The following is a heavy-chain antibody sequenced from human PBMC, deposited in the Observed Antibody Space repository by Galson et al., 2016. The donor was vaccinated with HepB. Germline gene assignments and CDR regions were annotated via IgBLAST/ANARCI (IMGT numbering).Heavy chain of an antibody. CDR2: IYSGGDT. CDR1: GITVSNNY. D-gene: IGHD5-12*01. J-gene: IGHJ4*02. CDR3: ATSNSRSGSDWRITDY. V-gene: IGHV3-53*01. Sequence: SLRLSCAASGITVSNNYMSWVRQAPGKGLEWVSIIYSGGDTQYAESVKGRFTISRDNSKNTLYLQMNSLRAEDTAVYYCATSNSRSGSDWRITDYWGQGTLVTVSS.